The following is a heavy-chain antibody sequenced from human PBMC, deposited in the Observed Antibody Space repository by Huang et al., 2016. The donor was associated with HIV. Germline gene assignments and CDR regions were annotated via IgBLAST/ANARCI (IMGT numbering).Heavy chain of an antibody. CDR3: ARVRAVVGTSTTDAFDI. D-gene: IGHD2-2*01. CDR2: ISSSSSTI. Sequence: EVQLVESGGGLVQHVGSLRLSCAASGFTFSSYSMNWVRQAPGKGLEWVSYISSSSSTIYYASSVKGRITISRDNAKNSLYLQMNSLRSEDTAVYYCARVRAVVGTSTTDAFDIWGQGTMVTVSS. J-gene: IGHJ3*02. V-gene: IGHV3-48*01. CDR1: GFTFSSYS.